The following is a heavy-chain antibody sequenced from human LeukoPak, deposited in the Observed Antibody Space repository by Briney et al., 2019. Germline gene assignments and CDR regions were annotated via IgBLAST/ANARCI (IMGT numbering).Heavy chain of an antibody. CDR3: ARSREGYFSSGYYYFYMDV. J-gene: IGHJ6*03. CDR2: MSKTGHRI. V-gene: IGHV3-11*04. D-gene: IGHD5-24*01. Sequence: PGGSLRLSCAASQFTFSDFYMTWNRQLPGRGLEWVSYMSKTGHRIFYADSVKGRFTISRDNAENSLFLQMDNLRVEDTAVYYCARSREGYFSSGYYYFYMDVWGKGTTVTVSS. CDR1: QFTFSDFY.